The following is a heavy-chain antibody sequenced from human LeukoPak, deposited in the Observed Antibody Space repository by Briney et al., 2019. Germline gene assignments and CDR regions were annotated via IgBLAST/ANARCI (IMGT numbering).Heavy chain of an antibody. CDR1: GGSISSGGYY. J-gene: IGHJ6*02. D-gene: IGHD3-22*01. CDR2: IYYSGST. Sequence: LSLTCTVSGGSISSGGYYWSWIRQHPGKGLEWIGYIYYSGSTYYNPSLKSRVTISVDTSKNQFSLKLSSVTAADTAVYYCARYYDSSGYYYDKGNYYGMDVWGQGTTVTVSS. CDR3: ARYYDSSGYYYDKGNYYGMDV. V-gene: IGHV4-31*03.